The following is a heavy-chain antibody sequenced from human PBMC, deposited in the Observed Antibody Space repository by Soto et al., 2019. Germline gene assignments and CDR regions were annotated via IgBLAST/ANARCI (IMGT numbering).Heavy chain of an antibody. V-gene: IGHV4-31*03. Sequence: QVQLQESGPGLVKPSQTLSRTCTVSGGSISGGGYYWSWIRQQPGKGLEWIGYIYYSGSTYYNPSLKSRVTISVDTSKNQFSLKLSSVTAADTAVYYCARWPQLEPRFEYWGQGTLVTVSS. J-gene: IGHJ4*02. D-gene: IGHD1-1*01. CDR3: ARWPQLEPRFEY. CDR1: GGSISGGGYY. CDR2: IYYSGST.